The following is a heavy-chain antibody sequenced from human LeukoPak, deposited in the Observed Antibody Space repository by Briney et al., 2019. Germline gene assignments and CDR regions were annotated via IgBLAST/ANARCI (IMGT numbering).Heavy chain of an antibody. CDR3: ASSGYCSSTSCPYYYGSGSYYPTLDY. Sequence: SETLSLTCTVSGGSISSGDYYWSWIRQPPGKGLEWIGYIYYSGSTYYNPSLKSRVTISVDTSKNQVSLKLSSVTAADTAVYYCASSGYCSSTSCPYYYGSGSYYPTLDYWGQGTLVTVSS. J-gene: IGHJ4*02. CDR2: IYYSGST. D-gene: IGHD3-10*01. V-gene: IGHV4-30-4*08. CDR1: GGSISSGDYY.